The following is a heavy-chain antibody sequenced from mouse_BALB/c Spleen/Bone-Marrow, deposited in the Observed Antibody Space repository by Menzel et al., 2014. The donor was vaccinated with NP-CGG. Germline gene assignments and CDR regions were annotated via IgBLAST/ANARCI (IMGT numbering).Heavy chain of an antibody. CDR2: IHYSGST. V-gene: IGHV3-1*02. J-gene: IGHJ4*01. CDR1: FYSITSGYS. Sequence: VQLQQSGPDLVKPSQSLSLTCTVTFYSITSGYSWHWIRQFPGNKLEWMGYIHYSGSTNYNPSLKSRISITRDTSKNQFFLQLKSVTTEDTATYYCARGGFRRGYNYTMDYWGQGTSVTVSS. D-gene: IGHD1-3*01. CDR3: ARGGFRRGYNYTMDY.